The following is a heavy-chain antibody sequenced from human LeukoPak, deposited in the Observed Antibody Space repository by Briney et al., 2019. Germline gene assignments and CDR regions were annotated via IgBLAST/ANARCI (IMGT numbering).Heavy chain of an antibody. CDR1: GGSISSSPYY. CDR3: ARDNYYDSSGQTGLDQ. CDR2: IYYSGTT. V-gene: IGHV4-39*07. J-gene: IGHJ4*02. Sequence: SETLSLTCTVSGGSISSSPYYWGWIRQPPGKGLEWIASIYYSGTTHYSPSLESRVTISVDTSKNQFSLKLASVTAADTAVYYCARDNYYDSSGQTGLDQWGQGTLVTVSS. D-gene: IGHD3-22*01.